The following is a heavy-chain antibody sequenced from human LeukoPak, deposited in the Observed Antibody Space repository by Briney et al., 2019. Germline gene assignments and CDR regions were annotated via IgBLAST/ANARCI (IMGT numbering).Heavy chain of an antibody. J-gene: IGHJ4*02. CDR3: AREGHQLPYFDY. V-gene: IGHV3-53*01. CDR1: GFTVISYY. D-gene: IGHD2-2*01. Sequence: QPGGSLRLSCAASGFTVISYYMNWVREAPGKWLEWVLDIYRGDSTYYADSVKGRFTNSRDNSKNTLYLQMNSLRAEDTAVYYCAREGHQLPYFDYWGQGTLVTVSS. CDR2: IYRGDST.